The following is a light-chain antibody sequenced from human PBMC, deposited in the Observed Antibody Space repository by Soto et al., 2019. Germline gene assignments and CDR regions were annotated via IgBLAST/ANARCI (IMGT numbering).Light chain of an antibody. Sequence: QSVLTQPPSVSAAPGQKVTISCSGSKSNVGNNSVSWYQQLPRTAPKLLIYDNYKRPSGIPDRFSGSKSGSSATLAITALQTGDEADYYCGTWDTSLSAEVFGPGTKLTVL. CDR1: KSNVGNNS. V-gene: IGLV1-51*01. CDR2: DNY. CDR3: GTWDTSLSAEV. J-gene: IGLJ1*01.